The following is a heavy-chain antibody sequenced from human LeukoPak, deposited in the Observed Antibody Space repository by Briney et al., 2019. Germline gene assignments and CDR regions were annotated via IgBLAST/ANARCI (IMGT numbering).Heavy chain of an antibody. Sequence: ASVKVSCKAFGYTFTGYYMHWVRQAPGQGLEWMGWINPNSGGTNYAQKFQGWVTMTRDTSISTAYMELSRLTSDDTAVYFCARDSSGWAPKFDYWGQGTLVTVSS. CDR3: ARDSSGWAPKFDY. CDR1: GYTFTGYY. CDR2: INPNSGGT. D-gene: IGHD6-19*01. V-gene: IGHV1-2*04. J-gene: IGHJ4*01.